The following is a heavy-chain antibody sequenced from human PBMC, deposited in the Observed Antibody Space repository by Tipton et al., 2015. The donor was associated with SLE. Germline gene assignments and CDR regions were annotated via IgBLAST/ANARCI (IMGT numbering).Heavy chain of an antibody. D-gene: IGHD3-10*01. CDR3: ARDRYYGSGRFDY. CDR1: GGSISSYY. V-gene: IGHV4-59*06. CDR2: IFYNGRT. Sequence: TLSLTCTVSGGSISSYYWSWIRQHPGKGLEWMGSIFYNGRTKYDPSLESRVSISVDTSKNQFSLKLTSVTAADTAVYYCARDRYYGSGRFDYWGQGILVTVSS. J-gene: IGHJ4*02.